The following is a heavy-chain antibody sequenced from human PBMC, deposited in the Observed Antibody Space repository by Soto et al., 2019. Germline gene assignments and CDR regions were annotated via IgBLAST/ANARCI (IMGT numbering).Heavy chain of an antibody. CDR1: GFTFNRYS. V-gene: IGHV3-21*06. J-gene: IGHJ4*02. CDR3: ARESEDLTPHFDY. Sequence: PGGSLRLCCAASGFTFNRYSMNWVRQAPGKGLEWVSSISSTTNYIYYGDSMKGRFTISRDNAKNSLYLEMNSLRAEDTAVYYCARESEDLTPHFDYSGQGTLVTVPS. CDR2: ISSTTNYI.